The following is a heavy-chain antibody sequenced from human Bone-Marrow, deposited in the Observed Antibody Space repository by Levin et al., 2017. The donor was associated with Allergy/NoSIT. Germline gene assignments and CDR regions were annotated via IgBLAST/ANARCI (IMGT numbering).Heavy chain of an antibody. CDR3: ARGVLAESSVGLDV. Sequence: TGGSLRLSCVASGFTFRSHWMYWVRQGPGKGLVWVSRLKSDGSRAIYADSVNGRFTISRDNAKNTLYLQMNSLSAEDTGVYYCARGVLAESSVGLDVWGQGTTVTVSS. V-gene: IGHV3-74*01. CDR2: LKSDGSRA. CDR1: GFTFRSHW. D-gene: IGHD3-10*01. J-gene: IGHJ6*02.